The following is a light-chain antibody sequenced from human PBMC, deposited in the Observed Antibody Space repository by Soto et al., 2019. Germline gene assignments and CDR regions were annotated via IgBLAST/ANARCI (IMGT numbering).Light chain of an antibody. V-gene: IGKV1-5*01. Sequence: DIQMTQSPSTLSASVGYRVTITCRASQSISTRLAWYQQKPGKAPKLLIYDASSLESGVPSRFSGSGSGTEFTLTISSLQPDDFATYYCQQYNSYPITFGQGTRLEIK. CDR2: DAS. CDR1: QSISTR. J-gene: IGKJ5*01. CDR3: QQYNSYPIT.